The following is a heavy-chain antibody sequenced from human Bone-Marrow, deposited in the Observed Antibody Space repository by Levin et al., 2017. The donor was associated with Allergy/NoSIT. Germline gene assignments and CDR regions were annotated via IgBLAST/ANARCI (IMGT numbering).Heavy chain of an antibody. V-gene: IGHV3-23*01. CDR2: ISNSGGNT. CDR3: AKVGRSAAKYYFDS. D-gene: IGHD6-13*01. Sequence: PGGSLRLSCAASGLTFSNYAMSWVRQAPGKGLEWVSSISNSGGNTYYADSVKGRFTISRDSSKNTLYLQMNSLRAEDAAVYYCAKVGRSAAKYYFDSWGQGTLVTVSS. J-gene: IGHJ4*02. CDR1: GLTFSNYA.